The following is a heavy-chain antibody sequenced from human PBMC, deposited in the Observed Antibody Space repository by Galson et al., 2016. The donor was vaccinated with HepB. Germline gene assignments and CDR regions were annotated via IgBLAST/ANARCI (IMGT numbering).Heavy chain of an antibody. CDR3: ARGGGYQNSFDF. CDR1: GDTFNSFT. V-gene: IGHV1-69*13. Sequence: SVKVSCKAPGDTFNSFTISWVRQAPGQGLEYMGWINPLYRTTKYAQKFRGRVTLVADESTTTAYMELRSLTSEDTAVYFCARGGGYQNSFDFWGQGTLVTVSS. CDR2: INPLYRTT. D-gene: IGHD5-24*01. J-gene: IGHJ4*02.